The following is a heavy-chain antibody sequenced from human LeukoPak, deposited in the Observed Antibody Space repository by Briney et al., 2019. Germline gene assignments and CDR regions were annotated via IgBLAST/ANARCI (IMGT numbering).Heavy chain of an antibody. CDR3: ARDGVFRFEVGDVYYYYMDV. CDR2: INPNSGDT. Sequence: ASVKVSCKASGYTLSDNYLHWVRQAPGQRFEWMAWINPNSGDTKYAQKFQGRVTMTRDTSNNTVYMDLTRLIFDDTAMYYCARDGVFRFEVGDVYYYYMDVWGKGTTVIISS. D-gene: IGHD2-21*02. V-gene: IGHV1-2*02. J-gene: IGHJ6*03. CDR1: GYTLSDNY.